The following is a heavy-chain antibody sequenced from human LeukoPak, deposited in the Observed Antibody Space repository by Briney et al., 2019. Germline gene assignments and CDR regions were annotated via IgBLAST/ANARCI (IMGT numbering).Heavy chain of an antibody. Sequence: GGSLRLSCAASGFTFSDYYMSWIRQAPGKGLEWVSYISSSGSTIYYADSVKGRFTISRDNAKNSLYLQMNSLRAEDTAVYYCARARYSGYDPCPGFDYWGQGTLVTVSS. CDR2: ISSSGSTI. J-gene: IGHJ4*02. V-gene: IGHV3-11*01. D-gene: IGHD5-12*01. CDR3: ARARYSGYDPCPGFDY. CDR1: GFTFSDYY.